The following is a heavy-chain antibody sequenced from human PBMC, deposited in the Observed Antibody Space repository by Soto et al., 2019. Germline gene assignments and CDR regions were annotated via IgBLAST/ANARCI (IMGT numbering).Heavy chain of an antibody. Sequence: QVQLVESGGGLVKPGGSLRLSCAASGFTFSDYYMSWIRQAPGKGLEWVSYISSSGSTIYYADSVKGRFTIYRDNAKNSLYLQMHSRRAEDTAVYYCAGGWAKAMVRGPCDPWGQGTLVTVSS. V-gene: IGHV3-11*01. CDR3: AGGWAKAMVRGPCDP. CDR2: ISSSGSTI. CDR1: GFTFSDYY. J-gene: IGHJ5*02. D-gene: IGHD3-10*01.